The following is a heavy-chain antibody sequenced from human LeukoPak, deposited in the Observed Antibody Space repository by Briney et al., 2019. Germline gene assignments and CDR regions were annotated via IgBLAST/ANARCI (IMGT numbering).Heavy chain of an antibody. J-gene: IGHJ4*02. CDR1: GGSISSGGYY. Sequence: PSETLSLTCTVSGGSISSGGYYWSWIRQHPGKALEWIGYIYNRGSTAYYSASLKSRINISADTSKNQFSLKLSSVTDADTAEYHCARAHYDSSGYYHLDYWGQGTLVTVSS. CDR3: ARAHYDSSGYYHLDY. CDR2: IYNRGSTA. D-gene: IGHD3-22*01. V-gene: IGHV4-31*03.